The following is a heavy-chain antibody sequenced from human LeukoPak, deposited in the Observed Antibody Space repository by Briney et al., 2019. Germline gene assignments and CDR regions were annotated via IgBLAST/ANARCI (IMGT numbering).Heavy chain of an antibody. V-gene: IGHV4-59*08. CDR2: IYYSGST. CDR1: GGSISSYY. J-gene: IGHJ4*02. CDR3: AATYYYDSSGYVGDY. D-gene: IGHD3-22*01. Sequence: SETLSLTCTVSGGSISSYYWSWIRQPPGKGLEWIGYIYYSGSTNYNPSLKSRVTISVDTSKNQFSLKLSSVTAADTAVYYCAATYYYDSSGYVGDYWGREPWSPSPQ.